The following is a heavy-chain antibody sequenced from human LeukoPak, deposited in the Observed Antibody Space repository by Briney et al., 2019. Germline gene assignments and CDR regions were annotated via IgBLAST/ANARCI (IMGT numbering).Heavy chain of an antibody. V-gene: IGHV3-48*01. Sequence: PGGSLRLSCAASGFTFSSYSMNWVRQAPGKGREWVLYISSSSSTIYYADSVKGRFTISRDNAKNSLYLQMNSLRAEDTAVYYCARDGSGWYTGGGDYWGQGTLVTVSS. CDR2: ISSSSSTI. J-gene: IGHJ4*02. CDR1: GFTFSSYS. CDR3: ARDGSGWYTGGGDY. D-gene: IGHD6-19*01.